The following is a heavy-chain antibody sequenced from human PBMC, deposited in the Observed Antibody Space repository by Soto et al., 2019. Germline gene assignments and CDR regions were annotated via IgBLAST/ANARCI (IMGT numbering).Heavy chain of an antibody. CDR3: ARSLRFLEWFPGPPNWFDP. J-gene: IGHJ5*02. CDR2: MNPNSGNT. CDR1: GYTFTSYD. D-gene: IGHD3-3*01. Sequence: VASVKVSCKASGYTFTSYDINWVRQATGQGLEWMGWMNPNSGNTGYAQKFQGRVTMTRNTSISTAYMELSSLRSEDTAVYYCARSLRFLEWFPGPPNWFDPWGQGTLVTVS. V-gene: IGHV1-8*01.